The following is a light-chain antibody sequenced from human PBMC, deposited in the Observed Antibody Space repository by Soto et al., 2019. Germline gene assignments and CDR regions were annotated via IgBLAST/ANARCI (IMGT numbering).Light chain of an antibody. Sequence: EIVMTQSPAILSVSPGERATLSCRASQSVSRNLAWYQQTPGRAPRLLIYGASTRATGTPDRFSGSASGTDFTLTISSLQSEDFAVYYCQQYDNWPWGPFTFGPGTKVDAK. CDR1: QSVSRN. CDR3: QQYDNWPWGPFT. J-gene: IGKJ3*01. V-gene: IGKV3-15*01. CDR2: GAS.